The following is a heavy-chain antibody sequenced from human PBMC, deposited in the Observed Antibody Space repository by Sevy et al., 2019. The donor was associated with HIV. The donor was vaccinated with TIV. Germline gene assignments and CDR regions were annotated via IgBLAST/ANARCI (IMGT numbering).Heavy chain of an antibody. V-gene: IGHV1-18*04. CDR2: ISAYNGNT. J-gene: IGHJ4*02. Sequence: ASVKVSCKASGYTFTSYGISWVRQAPGQGLEWMGWISAYNGNTNYAQKLQGRVTMTTDTSTSTAYMKLRSLRSDDTAVYYCGVVAATPGFPLDYWGQGTLVTVSS. CDR1: GYTFTSYG. CDR3: GVVAATPGFPLDY. D-gene: IGHD2-15*01.